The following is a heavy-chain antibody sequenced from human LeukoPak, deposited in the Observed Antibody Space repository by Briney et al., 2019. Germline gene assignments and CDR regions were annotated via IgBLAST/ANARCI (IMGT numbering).Heavy chain of an antibody. V-gene: IGHV1-46*01. CDR1: GYTFTSYY. D-gene: IGHD6-13*01. CDR2: INPSGGST. Sequence: ASVKVSCKASGYTFTSYYMHWVRQAPGQGLEWMGIINPSGGSTSYAQKFQGRVTMTRDTSTSTVYMELSSLRSDDTAVYYCAKMDSAGNFDYWGQGTLVTVSS. CDR3: AKMDSAGNFDY. J-gene: IGHJ4*02.